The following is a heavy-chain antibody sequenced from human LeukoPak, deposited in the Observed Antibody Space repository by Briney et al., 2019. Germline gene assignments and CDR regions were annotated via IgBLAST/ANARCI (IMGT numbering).Heavy chain of an antibody. CDR1: GYSFTSYW. J-gene: IGHJ6*03. D-gene: IGHD6-19*01. CDR2: IYPGDSDT. CDR3: ARQSSGWSPYYYYYMDV. V-gene: IGHV5-51*01. Sequence: GESLKISCKGSGYSFTSYWIGWVRQMPGKGLEWMGIIYPGDSDTRYSPSFQGQVTISADKSISTAYLRWSSLKASDTAMYYCARQSSGWSPYYYYYMDVWGKGTTVTISS.